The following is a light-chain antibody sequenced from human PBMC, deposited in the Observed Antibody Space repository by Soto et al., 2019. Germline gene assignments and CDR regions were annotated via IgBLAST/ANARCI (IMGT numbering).Light chain of an antibody. V-gene: IGKV3-20*01. Sequence: EIVLTQSPGTLSLSPGERATLLCRARQTVSSKFLAWYQQKPGQAPRLLIYGASNRATGIPGRFSGSGSGTDFTLTISRLETEDFAVYYWQQYGSSNGSITFGQGTRLEIK. CDR2: GAS. J-gene: IGKJ5*01. CDR3: QQYGSSNGSIT. CDR1: QTVSSKF.